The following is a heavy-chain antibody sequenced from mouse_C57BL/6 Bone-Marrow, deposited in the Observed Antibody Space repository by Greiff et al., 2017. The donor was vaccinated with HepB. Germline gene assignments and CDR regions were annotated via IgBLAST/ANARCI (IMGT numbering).Heavy chain of an antibody. V-gene: IGHV1-61*01. CDR2: IYPSDSET. J-gene: IGHJ2*01. Sequence: QVQLQQPGAELVRPGSSVKLSCKASGYTFTSYWMDWVKQRPGQGLEWIGNIYPSDSETHYNQKFKDKATLTVDKSSSTAYMQLSSQTSEDSAVYYCARRGLLLDYWGQGTTLTVSS. CDR3: ARRGLLLDY. D-gene: IGHD2-3*01. CDR1: GYTFTSYW.